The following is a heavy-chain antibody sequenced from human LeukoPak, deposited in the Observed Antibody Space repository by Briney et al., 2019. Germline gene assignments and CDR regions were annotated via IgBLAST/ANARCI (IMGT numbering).Heavy chain of an antibody. CDR3: ARDWSGGGWYFGSYFDY. Sequence: GGSLRLSCAASGFTFSSYSMNWVRQAPGKGLEWVSSISSSSSYIYYADSVKGRFTISRDNAKNSLYLQMNSLRAEDTAVYYCARDWSGGGWYFGSYFDYWGQGTLVTVSS. CDR1: GFTFSSYS. V-gene: IGHV3-21*01. CDR2: ISSSSSYI. D-gene: IGHD6-19*01. J-gene: IGHJ4*02.